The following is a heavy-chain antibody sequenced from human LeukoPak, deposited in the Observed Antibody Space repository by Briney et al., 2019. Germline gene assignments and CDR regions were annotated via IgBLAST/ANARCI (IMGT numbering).Heavy chain of an antibody. J-gene: IGHJ3*02. V-gene: IGHV3-7*01. CDR2: IKQDGSEK. CDR3: ARDLFSPAYGSSWYQEAAFDI. D-gene: IGHD6-13*01. CDR1: GFTFSSYW. Sequence: GGSLRLSCAASGFTFSSYWMSWVRRAPGKGLEWVANIKQDGSEKYYVDSVKGRFTISRDNAKNSLYLQMNSLRAEDTAVYYCARDLFSPAYGSSWYQEAAFDIWGQGTMVTVSS.